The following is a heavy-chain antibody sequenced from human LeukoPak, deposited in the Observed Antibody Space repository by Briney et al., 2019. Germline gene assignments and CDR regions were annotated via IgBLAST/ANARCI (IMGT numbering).Heavy chain of an antibody. CDR2: INYSGNT. J-gene: IGHJ3*02. CDR3: ARAPARPFWSGFDAFDI. V-gene: IGHV4-39*01. Sequence: SSETLSLTCTVSGDSISSRSYYWGWIRQPPGKGLEWIGSINYSGNTYYNPSLKSRVTISVDTSKNQFSLKLTSVTAADTAVYYCARAPARPFWSGFDAFDIWGQGTMVTVSS. CDR1: GDSISSRSYY. D-gene: IGHD3-3*01.